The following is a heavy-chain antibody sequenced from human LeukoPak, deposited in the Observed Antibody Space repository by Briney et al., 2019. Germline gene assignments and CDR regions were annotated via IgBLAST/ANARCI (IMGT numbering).Heavy chain of an antibody. Sequence: GGSLRLSCAASGFAFSSYAMSWVRQAPGKGLEWVGFIRSKAYGGTTEYAASVKGRFTISRDDSKSIAYLQMNSLKTEDTAVYYCTRSIAVAGNFDYWGQGTLVTVSS. D-gene: IGHD6-19*01. V-gene: IGHV3-49*04. J-gene: IGHJ4*02. CDR3: TRSIAVAGNFDY. CDR2: IRSKAYGGTT. CDR1: GFAFSSYA.